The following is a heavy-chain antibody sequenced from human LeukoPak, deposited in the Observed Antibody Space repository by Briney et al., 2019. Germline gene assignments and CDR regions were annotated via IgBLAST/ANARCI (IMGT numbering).Heavy chain of an antibody. CDR2: IYYSGST. V-gene: IGHV4-34*01. J-gene: IGHJ4*02. CDR1: GGSFSGYY. D-gene: IGHD3-3*01. CDR3: ARDQTYYDFWSGYYSKHFFDY. Sequence: SETLSLTCAVYGGSFSGYYWSWIRQPPGKGLEWIGSIYYSGSTYYNPSLKSRVTISVDTSKNQFSLKLSSVTAADTAVYYCARDQTYYDFWSGYYSKHFFDYWGQGTLVTVSS.